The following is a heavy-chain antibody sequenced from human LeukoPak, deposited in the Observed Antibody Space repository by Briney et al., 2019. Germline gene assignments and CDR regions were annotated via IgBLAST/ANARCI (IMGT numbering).Heavy chain of an antibody. Sequence: SETLSLTCAVYGGSFSGYYWSWIRQPPGKGLEWIGEINHSGSTNYNPSLKSRVTISVDTSKNQFSLKLSSVTAADTAVYYCARVKGSGSFVGYYYYMDVWGKGTTVTISS. V-gene: IGHV4-34*01. J-gene: IGHJ6*03. CDR3: ARVKGSGSFVGYYYYMDV. CDR1: GGSFSGYY. CDR2: INHSGST. D-gene: IGHD1-26*01.